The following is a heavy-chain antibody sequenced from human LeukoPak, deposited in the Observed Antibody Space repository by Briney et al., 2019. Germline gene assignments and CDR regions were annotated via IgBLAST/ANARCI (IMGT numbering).Heavy chain of an antibody. J-gene: IGHJ4*02. CDR1: GFTFSSYG. CDR2: ISGSGGST. CDR3: AKGRKGQYAYFDY. V-gene: IGHV3-23*01. Sequence: PGGSLRLSCAASGFTFSSYGMSWVRQAPGKGLEWVSAISGSGGSTYYADSVKGRFTISRDNSKNTLYLQMNSLRAEDTAVYYCAKGRKGQYAYFDYWGQGTLVTVSS.